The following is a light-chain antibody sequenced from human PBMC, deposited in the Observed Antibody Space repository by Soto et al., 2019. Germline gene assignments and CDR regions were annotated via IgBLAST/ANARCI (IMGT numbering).Light chain of an antibody. CDR1: SSDVGGYNY. CDR3: SSYAGSNVV. J-gene: IGLJ1*01. V-gene: IGLV2-8*01. CDR2: EVS. Sequence: QSVLTQPPSASGSPGQSVTISCTGTSSDVGGYNYVSWYQQHPGKAPKLMIYEVSKRPSGVPDRFSGSKAGNTASLTVSGLQAEDEADNYCSSYAGSNVVFGTGTKVTVL.